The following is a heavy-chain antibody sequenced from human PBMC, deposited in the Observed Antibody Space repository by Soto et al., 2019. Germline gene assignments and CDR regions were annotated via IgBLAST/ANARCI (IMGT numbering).Heavy chain of an antibody. CDR2: LSASNANT. CDR1: GYAFPSYG. V-gene: IGHV1-18*01. D-gene: IGHD2-8*01. J-gene: IGHJ6*02. CDR3: ARDQNTVIMVYSYYSVMDV. Sequence: ASVKVSCKASGYAFPSYGISWVPQAPGQGLELMGWLSASNANTNYAQKLQGRVTMTTDTSTSTAYMERRSLRSDDTAVYYCARDQNTVIMVYSYYSVMDVWGQ.